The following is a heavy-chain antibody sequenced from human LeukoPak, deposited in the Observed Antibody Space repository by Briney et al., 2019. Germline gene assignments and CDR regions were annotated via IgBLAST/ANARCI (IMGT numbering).Heavy chain of an antibody. D-gene: IGHD1-26*01. CDR1: GYTFTSYG. CDR2: ISAYNGNT. V-gene: IGHV1-18*01. Sequence: ASVKVSCKASGYTFTSYGISWVRQAPGQGLEWMGWISAYNGNTNYAQKLQGRVTMTTDTSTSTAYMELRSLRSEDTAGYYSAREVGGANHWFDPWGQGTLVTVSS. CDR3: AREVGGANHWFDP. J-gene: IGHJ5*02.